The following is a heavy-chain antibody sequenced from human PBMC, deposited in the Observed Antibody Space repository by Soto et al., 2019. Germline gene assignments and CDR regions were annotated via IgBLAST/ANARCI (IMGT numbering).Heavy chain of an antibody. D-gene: IGHD3-10*01. CDR3: ARKYLPYYGSGSPYGMDV. CDR2: VNHSGST. V-gene: IGHV4-34*01. Sequence: QVQLQQWGAGLLKPSETLSLTCGVYGGSFSGYYWSWIRQPPGKGLEWIGEVNHSGSTNYNPSLTSRVTISVDTSKNQFSLRLSSVTAADTALYYCARKYLPYYGSGSPYGMDVWGQGTTVTVSS. CDR1: GGSFSGYY. J-gene: IGHJ6*02.